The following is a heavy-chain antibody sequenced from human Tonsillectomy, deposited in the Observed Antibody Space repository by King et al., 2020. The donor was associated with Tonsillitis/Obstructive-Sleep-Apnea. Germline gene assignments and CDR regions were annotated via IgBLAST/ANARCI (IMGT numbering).Heavy chain of an antibody. CDR3: TRAGITMVQGVIIPSYNWFDP. J-gene: IGHJ5*02. CDR1: GFTFGDYA. Sequence: VQLVESGGGLVKPGRSLRLSCTASGFTFGDYAMSWFRQAPGKGLEWVGFIRSKAYGGTTEYAASVKGSFTISRDDSKSIAYLQMNSLKTEDTAVYYCTRAGITMVQGVIIPSYNWFDPWGQGTLVTVSS. CDR2: IRSKAYGGTT. V-gene: IGHV3-49*05. D-gene: IGHD3-10*01.